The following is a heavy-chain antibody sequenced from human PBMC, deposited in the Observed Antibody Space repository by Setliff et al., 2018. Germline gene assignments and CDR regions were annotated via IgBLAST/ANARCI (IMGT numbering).Heavy chain of an antibody. Sequence: SETLSLTCAVSGYSISSGYYWGWIRQPPGEGLEWIGSIYHSGSTYYNPSLKSRVTISVDTSKNQFSLKLSSVTAADTAVYYCARTRGSSGWLNWFDPWGQETLVTVS. CDR2: IYHSGST. J-gene: IGHJ5*02. CDR3: ARTRGSSGWLNWFDP. D-gene: IGHD6-19*01. CDR1: GYSISSGYY. V-gene: IGHV4-38-2*01.